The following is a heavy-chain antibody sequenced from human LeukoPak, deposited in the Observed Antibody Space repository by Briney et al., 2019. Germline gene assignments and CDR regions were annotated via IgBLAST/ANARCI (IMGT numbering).Heavy chain of an antibody. V-gene: IGHV4-34*01. CDR3: TRSGLTGMRTYPRTSSYYYGMDV. Sequence: SETLSLTCSVHGGSFNGYHWSWICQSPGKALEWIGEITYNGITNYNPSLKVTISVDTSKNLFSLKLISVTAADTAVYFCTRSGLTGMRTYPRTSSYYYGMDVWGQGTAVTVSS. J-gene: IGHJ6*02. CDR1: GGSFNGYH. CDR2: ITYNGIT. D-gene: IGHD2-2*02.